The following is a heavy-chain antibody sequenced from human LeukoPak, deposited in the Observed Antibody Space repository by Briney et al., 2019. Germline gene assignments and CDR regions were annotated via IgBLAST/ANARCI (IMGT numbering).Heavy chain of an antibody. V-gene: IGHV3-20*04. CDR3: ARGSVQLWLRDTYYYMDV. CDR1: GFTFDDYV. J-gene: IGHJ6*03. Sequence: PGGSLRLSCAASGFTFDDYVMNWVRQVPGRGLEWVSGSNWNGRITEYAASVKDRFTISRQSTKNSLYLYMNNLGGEDTALYFCARGSVQLWLRDTYYYMDVWGKGTTVTVSS. CDR2: SNWNGRIT. D-gene: IGHD5-18*01.